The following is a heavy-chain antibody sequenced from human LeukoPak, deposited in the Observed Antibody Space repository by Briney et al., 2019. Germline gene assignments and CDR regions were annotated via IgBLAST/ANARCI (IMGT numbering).Heavy chain of an antibody. CDR1: GGSISSYY. J-gene: IGHJ4*02. D-gene: IGHD1-26*01. Sequence: PSETLSLTCTVSGGSISSYYWSWVRQAPGKGLEWVSSISSSSSYIYYADSVKGRFTISRDNAKNSLYLQMNSLRAEDTAVYYCARDLVGATTTHGYWGQGTLVTVSS. CDR3: ARDLVGATTTHGY. V-gene: IGHV3-21*01. CDR2: ISSSSSYI.